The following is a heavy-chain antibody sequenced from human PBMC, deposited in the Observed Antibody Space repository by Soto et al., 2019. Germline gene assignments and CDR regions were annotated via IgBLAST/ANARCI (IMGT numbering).Heavy chain of an antibody. CDR2: ISRISTYI. D-gene: IGHD4-17*01. CDR3: SRDRDYGDYVERDYYYYGMDV. CDR1: GFTFNSYS. V-gene: IGHV3-21*01. J-gene: IGHJ6*02. Sequence: GSLRLSCAASGFTFNSYSMNWVRQAPGKGLEWVSSISRISTYIYYADSVKGRFTISRDNSKNLLYLQMNSLRAEDTAVYYCSRDRDYGDYVERDYYYYGMDVWGQGTTVTVSS.